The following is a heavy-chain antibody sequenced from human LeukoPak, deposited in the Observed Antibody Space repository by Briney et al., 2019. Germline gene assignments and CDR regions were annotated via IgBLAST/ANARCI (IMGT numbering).Heavy chain of an antibody. CDR3: ATFREDSSGYYNWFDP. CDR1: GYTLTELS. D-gene: IGHD3-22*01. J-gene: IGHJ5*02. CDR2: FDPEVGET. V-gene: IGHV1-24*01. Sequence: ASVKVSCTVSGYTLTELSMHWVRQAPGKGLEWMGGFDPEVGETIYAQKFQGRVTMTEDTSTDTAYMELSSLRSEDTAVYYCATFREDSSGYYNWFDPWGQGTLVTVSS.